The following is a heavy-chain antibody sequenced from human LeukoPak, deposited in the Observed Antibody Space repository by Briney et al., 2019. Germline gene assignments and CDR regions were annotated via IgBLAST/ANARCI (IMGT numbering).Heavy chain of an antibody. V-gene: IGHV3-23*01. CDR1: GFTFSSCA. Sequence: GGSLRLSCAASGFTFSSCAMSWVRQAPGKGLEWVSAISGSGGSTYYADSVKGRFTISRDNSKNTLYLQRNSLRAEDTAVYYCAKAKNVLRYFDWLTDYWGQGTLVTVSS. CDR3: AKAKNVLRYFDWLTDY. D-gene: IGHD3-9*01. J-gene: IGHJ4*02. CDR2: ISGSGGST.